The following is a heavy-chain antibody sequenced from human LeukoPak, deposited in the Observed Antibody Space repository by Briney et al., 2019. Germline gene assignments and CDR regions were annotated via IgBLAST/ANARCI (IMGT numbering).Heavy chain of an antibody. CDR3: ARGNGASDI. CDR1: GGSISSGGYS. D-gene: IGHD2-8*01. J-gene: IGHJ3*02. Sequence: SETLSLTCAVSGGSISSGGYSWSWLRQPPGKGLEWIGYIYHSGSTYYNPSLKSRVTISVDRSKNQFSLKLSSVTAADTAVYYCARGNGASDIWGQGTMVTVSS. CDR2: IYHSGST. V-gene: IGHV4-30-2*01.